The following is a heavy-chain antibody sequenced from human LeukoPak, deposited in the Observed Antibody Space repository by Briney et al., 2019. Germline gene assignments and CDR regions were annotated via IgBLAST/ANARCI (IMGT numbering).Heavy chain of an antibody. CDR1: GGSISSYY. J-gene: IGHJ3*02. V-gene: IGHV4-59*12. CDR3: ARLGSLGDYDILTGYRDAFDI. CDR2: IYYSGST. Sequence: SETLSLTCTVSGGSISSYYWSWIRQPPGKGLEWIGYIYYSGSTNYNPSLKSRVTISVDKSKNQFSLKLSSVTAADTAVYYCARLGSLGDYDILTGYRDAFDIWGQGTMVTVSS. D-gene: IGHD3-9*01.